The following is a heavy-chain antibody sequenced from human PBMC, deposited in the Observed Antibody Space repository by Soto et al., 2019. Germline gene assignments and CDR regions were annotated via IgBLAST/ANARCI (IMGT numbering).Heavy chain of an antibody. CDR2: MNPNSGNT. Sequence: QVQLVQSGAEVKKPGASVKVSCKASGYTFTSYDINWVRQATGQGLEWIGWMNPNSGNTGYAQKFQGRVTMTRNTSISTAYMELSSLRSEDTAVYYCARGIIVPAAIDYYYYMDVWGKGTTVTVSS. J-gene: IGHJ6*03. CDR1: GYTFTSYD. CDR3: ARGIIVPAAIDYYYYMDV. D-gene: IGHD2-2*01. V-gene: IGHV1-8*01.